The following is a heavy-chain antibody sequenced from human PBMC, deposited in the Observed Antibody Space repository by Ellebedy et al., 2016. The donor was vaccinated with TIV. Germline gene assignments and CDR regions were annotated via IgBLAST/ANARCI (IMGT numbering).Heavy chain of an antibody. V-gene: IGHV3-33*01. J-gene: IGHJ4*02. CDR3: VRGSSSGSPPFDY. CDR1: GFTFSTYG. CDR2: IRYDG. D-gene: IGHD3-10*01. Sequence: GGSLRLXXAASGFTFSTYGMHWVRQAPGKGLAWVAFIRYDGNYADSVKGRFTISRDNSKNTLYLQMNSLRAEDTAVYYCVRGSSSGSPPFDYWGQGTLVAVSS.